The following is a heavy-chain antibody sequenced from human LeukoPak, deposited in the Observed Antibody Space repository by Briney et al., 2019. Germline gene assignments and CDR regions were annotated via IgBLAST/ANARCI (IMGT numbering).Heavy chain of an antibody. Sequence: GGSLRLSCAASGFTFSSYSMNWVRQAPGKGLEWVSYISSSSSTIYYADSVKGRFTISRDNAKNSLYLQMNSLRAEDTAVYYCAGEMTLRFDQLLVGYYMDVWGKGTTVTVSS. J-gene: IGHJ6*03. CDR1: GFTFSSYS. V-gene: IGHV3-48*04. CDR3: AGEMTLRFDQLLVGYYMDV. D-gene: IGHD2-2*01. CDR2: ISSSSSTI.